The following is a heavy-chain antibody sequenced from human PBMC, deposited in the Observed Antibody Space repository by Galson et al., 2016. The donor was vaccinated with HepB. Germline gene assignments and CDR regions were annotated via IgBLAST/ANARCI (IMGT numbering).Heavy chain of an antibody. V-gene: IGHV3-23*01. Sequence: SLRLSCAASGFTFGYYTMSWVRQAPGKGLEWVSGLSVSGDTTYYADSVKGRFTISRDNSKNTLHLQMNSLRADDTAVYYCAKDGVRSGYSYFDYWGRGTLVTVSS. D-gene: IGHD5-12*01. CDR2: LSVSGDTT. J-gene: IGHJ4*02. CDR1: GFTFGYYT. CDR3: AKDGVRSGYSYFDY.